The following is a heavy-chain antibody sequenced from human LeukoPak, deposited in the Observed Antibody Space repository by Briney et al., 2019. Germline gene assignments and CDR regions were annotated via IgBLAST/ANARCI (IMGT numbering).Heavy chain of an antibody. V-gene: IGHV3-33*01. CDR3: ARVKVEMATIGWLDP. J-gene: IGHJ5*02. CDR1: GFTISNYG. D-gene: IGHD5-24*01. Sequence: GGSLRLSCAASGFTISNYGMHWVRQAPGKGLEWVAIIRYDGTNKYYADSVRGRFTISRDNSKNTLYLQMNSLRADDTAVYYCARVKVEMATIGWLDPWGQGTLVTVSS. CDR2: IRYDGTNK.